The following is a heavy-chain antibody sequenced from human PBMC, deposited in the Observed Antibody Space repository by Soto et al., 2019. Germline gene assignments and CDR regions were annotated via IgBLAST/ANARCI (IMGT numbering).Heavy chain of an antibody. Sequence: SETLSLTCTVSGGSISSYYWSWIRQPPGKGLEWIGYIYYSGSTNYNPSLKSRVTISVDTSKNQFSLKLSSVTAADTAVYYCARLGYCSGGSCYPPNAYYYYYYMDVWGKGTTVTVSS. J-gene: IGHJ6*03. CDR3: ARLGYCSGGSCYPPNAYYYYYYMDV. D-gene: IGHD2-15*01. CDR1: GGSISSYY. CDR2: IYYSGST. V-gene: IGHV4-59*08.